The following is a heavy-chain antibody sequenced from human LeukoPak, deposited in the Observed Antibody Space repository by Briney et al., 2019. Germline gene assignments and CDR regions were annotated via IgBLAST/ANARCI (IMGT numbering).Heavy chain of an antibody. Sequence: SETLSLTCTVSAYSISSGYYWGWIRLPPGKGLEWIGSIYHSGSTYYNPSLKSRATISVDKSKNQFSLNLSSVTAADTAVYYCARDRDGSRYALDVWGQGTTVTVSS. D-gene: IGHD5-24*01. CDR1: AYSISSGYY. CDR2: IYHSGST. CDR3: ARDRDGSRYALDV. J-gene: IGHJ6*02. V-gene: IGHV4-38-2*02.